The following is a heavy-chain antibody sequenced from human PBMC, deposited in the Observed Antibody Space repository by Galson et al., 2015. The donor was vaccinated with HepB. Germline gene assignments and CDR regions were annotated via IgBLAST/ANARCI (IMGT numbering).Heavy chain of an antibody. D-gene: IGHD3-10*01. CDR1: GFTFSSYA. CDR3: VKDLKGEYYGSGSYFPIYYYGMVV. Sequence: SLRLSCAASGFTFSSYAMHWVRQAPGKGLEYVSAISSNGGSTYYADSVKGRFTISRDNSKNTLYLQMSSLRAEDTAVYYCVKDLKGEYYGSGSYFPIYYYGMVVWGQGTTVTVSS. CDR2: ISSNGGST. V-gene: IGHV3-64D*06. J-gene: IGHJ6*02.